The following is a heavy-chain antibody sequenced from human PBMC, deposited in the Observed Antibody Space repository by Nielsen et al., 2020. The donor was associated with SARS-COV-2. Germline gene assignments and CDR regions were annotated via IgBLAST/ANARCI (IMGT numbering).Heavy chain of an antibody. CDR1: GGAFSGYR. V-gene: IGHV4-34*01. Sequence: SETLSLTCGVYGGAFSGYRWTWVRQSPGKGLEWLGEINDSGSTNYNPSLTSRLTISHDESKRQLSLKLSSVTAADTALYFCARGNYDFLSESDLSLHGLDVWGQGTTVTVPS. J-gene: IGHJ6*02. CDR2: INDSGST. CDR3: ARGNYDFLSESDLSLHGLDV. D-gene: IGHD3-3*01.